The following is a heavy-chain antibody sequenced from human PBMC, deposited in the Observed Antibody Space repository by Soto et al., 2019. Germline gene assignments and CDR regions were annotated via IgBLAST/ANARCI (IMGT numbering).Heavy chain of an antibody. CDR1: GISFSNDW. CDR3: TRLNDRDAFHI. D-gene: IGHD1-1*01. Sequence: EVQLVESGGGLVRPGGSLRLSCAAAGISFSNDWMTWVRQAPGKGLEWVGRIKSKADGGTADYAAPVKGRFTISKDDSKNTLYPQMNSLKTEDTALYYCTRLNDRDAFHIWGQGTMVTVSA. J-gene: IGHJ3*02. CDR2: IKSKADGGTA. V-gene: IGHV3-15*01.